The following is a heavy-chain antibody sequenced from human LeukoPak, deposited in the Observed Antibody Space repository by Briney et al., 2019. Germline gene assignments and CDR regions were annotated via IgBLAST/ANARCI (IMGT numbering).Heavy chain of an antibody. CDR1: GFTFSSYA. V-gene: IGHV3-30*02. D-gene: IGHD3-22*01. Sequence: GGSLRLSCAGSGFTFSSYAMSWVRQAPGKGLEWVAFIRYDGSNKYYADSVKGRFTISRDNSKNTLYLQMNSLRAEDTAVYYCAKVGDSSGYYQNYFDYWGQGTLVTVSS. CDR2: IRYDGSNK. J-gene: IGHJ4*02. CDR3: AKVGDSSGYYQNYFDY.